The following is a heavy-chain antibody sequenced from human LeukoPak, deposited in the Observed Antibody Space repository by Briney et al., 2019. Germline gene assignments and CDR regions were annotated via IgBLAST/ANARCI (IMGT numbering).Heavy chain of an antibody. Sequence: PGGSLRLSCAHSGFTFSSYSMNWVRQAPGKGLEWVSSISSSSSYIYYVDSVKGRFTISRNNAKNSLYLQLNSLRAEDTAVYYCARDRSFDYWGQGTLVTVSS. V-gene: IGHV3-21*01. CDR2: ISSSSSYI. CDR3: ARDRSFDY. J-gene: IGHJ4*02. CDR1: GFTFSSYS.